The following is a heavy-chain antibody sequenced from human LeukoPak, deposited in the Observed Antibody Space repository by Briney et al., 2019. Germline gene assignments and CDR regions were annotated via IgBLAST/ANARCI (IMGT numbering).Heavy chain of an antibody. CDR1: GFTFSSYG. J-gene: IGHJ4*02. V-gene: IGHV3-33*01. CDR2: IWYDGSNK. Sequence: EGSLRLSCAASGFTFSSYGMHWVRQAPGKGLEWVAVIWYDGSNKYYADSVKGRFTISRDNSKNTLYLQMNSLRAEDTAVYYCARDPYSIDYYDSSGYYLDYWGQGTLVTVSS. CDR3: ARDPYSIDYYDSSGYYLDY. D-gene: IGHD3-22*01.